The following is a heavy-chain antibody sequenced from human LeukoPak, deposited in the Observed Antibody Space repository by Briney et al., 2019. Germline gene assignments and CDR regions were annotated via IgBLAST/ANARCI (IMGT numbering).Heavy chain of an antibody. CDR1: GFTISTKY. J-gene: IGHJ4*02. CDR3: ARERAVAGLFDY. CDR2: IYSGGRT. D-gene: IGHD6-19*01. V-gene: IGHV3-66*01. Sequence: PGGSLRLSCAASGFTISTKYMSWVRQAPGKGLEWVSVIYSGGRTYYADSVKARFTISRDNSKNTLYLQMNSLRSEDTAVYYCARERAVAGLFDYWGQGTLVTVSS.